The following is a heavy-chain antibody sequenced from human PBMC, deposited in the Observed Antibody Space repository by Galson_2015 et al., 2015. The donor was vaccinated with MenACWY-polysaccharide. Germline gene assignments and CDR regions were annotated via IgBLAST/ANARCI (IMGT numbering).Heavy chain of an antibody. V-gene: IGHV4-61*05. CDR1: GASVSSTTYY. CDR3: ARRSLDNWYFDL. CDR2: IHATGST. J-gene: IGHJ2*01. D-gene: IGHD1-1*01. Sequence: SETLSLTCSVSGASVSSTTYYWGWIRQSADKGLEYIGRIHATGSTAYNPSFRSRVAMSVDLPRNEISLRLVSVTASDTAIYFCARRSLDNWYFDLWGRGTLVIVSS.